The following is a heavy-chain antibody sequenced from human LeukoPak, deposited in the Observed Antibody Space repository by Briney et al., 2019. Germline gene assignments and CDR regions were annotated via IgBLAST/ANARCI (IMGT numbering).Heavy chain of an antibody. V-gene: IGHV4-59*08. CDR1: GGSISSYY. CDR3: ARLRSRWLGYYFDY. Sequence: SETLSLTCTVSGGSISSYYWSWIRQPPGKGLEWIGYIYFSGSTNYNPSLKSRVTISVDTSKNQFSLKLSSVTAADTAVYYCARLRSRWLGYYFDYWGQGTLVTVSS. J-gene: IGHJ4*02. D-gene: IGHD6-19*01. CDR2: IYFSGST.